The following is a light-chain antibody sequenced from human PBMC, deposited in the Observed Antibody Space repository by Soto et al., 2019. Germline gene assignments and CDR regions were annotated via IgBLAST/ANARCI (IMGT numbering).Light chain of an antibody. CDR3: QQSYLTPRS. CDR2: AAS. CDR1: QSISNY. Sequence: DLQMTQSPSSLSASVGDRVTITCRASQSISNYVNWYQQKPGKAPNLLIYAASSLQSGVPSRFSGSGSGTDFTLTISSLQPEDFATYYCQQSYLTPRSFGQGTKVEV. J-gene: IGKJ1*01. V-gene: IGKV1-39*01.